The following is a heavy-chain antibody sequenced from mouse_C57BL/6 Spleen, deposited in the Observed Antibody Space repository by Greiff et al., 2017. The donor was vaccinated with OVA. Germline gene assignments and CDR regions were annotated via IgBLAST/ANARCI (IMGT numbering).Heavy chain of an antibody. J-gene: IGHJ4*01. CDR3: ARDRSLYDGYYVGDAMDY. Sequence: EVKLMESEGGLVQPGSSMKLSCTASGFTFSDYYMAWVRQVPEKGLEWVANINYDGSSTYYLDSLKSRFIISRDNAKNILYLQMSSLKSEDTATYYCARDRSLYDGYYVGDAMDYWGQGTSVTVSS. CDR2: INYDGSST. CDR1: GFTFSDYY. D-gene: IGHD2-3*01. V-gene: IGHV5-16*01.